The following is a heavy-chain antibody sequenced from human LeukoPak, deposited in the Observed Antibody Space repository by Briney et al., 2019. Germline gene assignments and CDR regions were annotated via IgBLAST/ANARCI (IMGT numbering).Heavy chain of an antibody. CDR3: ARVRPYSSSWYDGYDFDY. D-gene: IGHD6-13*01. Sequence: ASVKVSCKASGYTFTGYYMHWVRQAPGQGLEWMGWINPNSGGTNCAQKFQGRVTMTRDTSISTAYMELSRLRSDDTAVYYCARVRPYSSSWYDGYDFDYWGQGTLVIVPS. J-gene: IGHJ4*02. CDR2: INPNSGGT. CDR1: GYTFTGYY. V-gene: IGHV1-2*02.